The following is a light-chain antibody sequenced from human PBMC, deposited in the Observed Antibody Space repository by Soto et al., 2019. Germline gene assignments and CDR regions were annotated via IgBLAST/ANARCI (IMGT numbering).Light chain of an antibody. V-gene: IGLV2-23*01. J-gene: IGLJ3*02. CDR1: SSDVGSYNL. Sequence: QSALTQPASVSGSPGQSITISCTGTSSDVGSYNLVSWYQQHPGKAPKLMIYEGSKRPSGVSNHFSGSKSGNTASLTISGLQAEDEAYYYCCSYAGSSTVVFGAGTKLTVL. CDR3: CSYAGSSTVV. CDR2: EGS.